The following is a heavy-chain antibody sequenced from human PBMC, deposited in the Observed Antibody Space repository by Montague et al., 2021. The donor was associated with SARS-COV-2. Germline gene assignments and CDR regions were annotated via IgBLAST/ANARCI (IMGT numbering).Heavy chain of an antibody. J-gene: IGHJ4*02. V-gene: IGHV4-59*08. CDR1: DGSISSYY. CDR3: ARHALNEYSSAWAFGVDY. CDR2: IYYSGST. D-gene: IGHD6-6*01. Sequence: SETLSLTCTVSDGSISSYYWSWIRQPPGKGLEWIGYIYYSGSTNYNPSLKSRVTISVDTSKNQLSLKLSSVTAADTAVYYCARHALNEYSSAWAFGVDYWGQGTLVTVSS.